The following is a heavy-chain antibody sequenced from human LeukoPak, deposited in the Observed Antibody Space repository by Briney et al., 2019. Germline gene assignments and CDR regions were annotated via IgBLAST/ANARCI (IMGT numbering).Heavy chain of an antibody. D-gene: IGHD6-13*01. CDR2: IYTSGSA. CDR1: TGSISVYY. Sequence: TSETLSLTCTVSTGSISVYYWTWIRQPAGKGLEWIGRIYTSGSANYNPSLKSRVTMSVDTSKNQFPLRLTSVTAADTAVYYCARGGDSSSWSVDHWGQGTLVTVSS. CDR3: ARGGDSSSWSVDH. V-gene: IGHV4-4*07. J-gene: IGHJ4*02.